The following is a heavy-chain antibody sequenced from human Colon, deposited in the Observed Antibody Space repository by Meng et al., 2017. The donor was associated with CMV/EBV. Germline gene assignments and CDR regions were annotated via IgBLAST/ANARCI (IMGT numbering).Heavy chain of an antibody. V-gene: IGHV1-2*06. J-gene: IGHJ4*02. CDR1: GYTFTGYY. CDR3: AREVEGSSSRYIDY. CDR2: INTNSGGT. Sequence: QVQLVQSGAEVKKTGASVKVACKPSGYTFTGYYMHWVRQAPGQGLEWMGRINTNSGGTNYAQKFQGRVTVTRDTSISTAYMELSRLRSDDTAIYYCAREVEGSSSRYIDYWGQGTLVTVSS. D-gene: IGHD6-13*01.